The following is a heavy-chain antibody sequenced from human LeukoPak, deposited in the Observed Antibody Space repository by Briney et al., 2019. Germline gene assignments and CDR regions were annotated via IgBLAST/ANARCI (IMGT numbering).Heavy chain of an antibody. J-gene: IGHJ4*02. CDR3: TRESGSYHGNDY. Sequence: ASVKVSRKASGYTFTGYYMHWVRQAPGQGLEWMGRINPNNGGTNYAQKFQGRVTMTGDTSISTAYVELSSLRSDDTAVYYCTRESGSYHGNDYWGQGTLVTVSS. D-gene: IGHD1-26*01. CDR2: INPNNGGT. V-gene: IGHV1-2*06. CDR1: GYTFTGYY.